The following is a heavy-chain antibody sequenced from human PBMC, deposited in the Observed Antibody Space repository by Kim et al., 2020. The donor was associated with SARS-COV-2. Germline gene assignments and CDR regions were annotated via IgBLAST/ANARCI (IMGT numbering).Heavy chain of an antibody. J-gene: IGHJ3*02. CDR3: SRAYYYDSSGYPSFDI. CDR1: GGSISSYY. Sequence: SETLSLTCTVSGGSISSYYWSWIRQPPGKGLEWIGYIYYSGSTNYNPSLKSRVTISVDTSKNQFSLKLSSVTAADTAVYYCSRAYYYDSSGYPSFDIWG. V-gene: IGHV4-59*13. CDR2: IYYSGST. D-gene: IGHD3-22*01.